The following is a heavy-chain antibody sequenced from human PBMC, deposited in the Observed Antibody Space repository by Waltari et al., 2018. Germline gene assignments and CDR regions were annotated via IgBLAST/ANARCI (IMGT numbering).Heavy chain of an antibody. J-gene: IGHJ6*03. V-gene: IGHV1-69*12. D-gene: IGHD2-2*01. Sequence: QVQLVQSGAEVKKPGSSVKVSCKASGGTFNSYAISWVRQAPGQGLEWMGGIIPIFGTANYAQKFQGRVTITADESTSTAYMELSSLRSEDTAVYYCATLGYCSSTSCHYYYYYMDVWGKGTTVTISS. CDR1: GGTFNSYA. CDR2: IIPIFGTA. CDR3: ATLGYCSSTSCHYYYYYMDV.